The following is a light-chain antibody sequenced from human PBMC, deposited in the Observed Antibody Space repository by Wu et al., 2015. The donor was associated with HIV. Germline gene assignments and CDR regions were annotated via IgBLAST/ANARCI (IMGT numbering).Light chain of an antibody. Sequence: DIQMTQSPSSLSGSIGDRVTITCRASQGISNDLAWYQQKPGKIPALLIYGASTLQSGVPSRFSGSGSGTDSTLTITSLQPEDVATYYCQKYDSAPFTFGPGTKVAI. V-gene: IGKV1-27*01. CDR3: QKYDSAPFT. CDR2: GAS. J-gene: IGKJ3*01. CDR1: QGISND.